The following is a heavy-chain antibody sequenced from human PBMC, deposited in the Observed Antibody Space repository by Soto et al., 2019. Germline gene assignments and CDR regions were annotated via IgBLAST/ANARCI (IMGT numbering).Heavy chain of an antibody. V-gene: IGHV3-7*01. J-gene: IGHJ4*02. D-gene: IGHD3-10*01. CDR2: IKQDGSEK. CDR1: GFTFSSYW. Sequence: GGSLRLSCAASGFTFSSYWMSWVRQAPGKGLEWVANIKQDGSEKYYVDSVKGRFTISRDNAKNSLYLQMNSLRAEDTAVYYCARDQTDVLLWFGELLEAHYFDYWGQGTLVTVSS. CDR3: ARDQTDVLLWFGELLEAHYFDY.